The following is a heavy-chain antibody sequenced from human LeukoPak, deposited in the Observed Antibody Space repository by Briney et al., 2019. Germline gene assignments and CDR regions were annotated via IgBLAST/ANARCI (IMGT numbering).Heavy chain of an antibody. D-gene: IGHD6-25*01. Sequence: PGGSLRLSCTASGFTFSSYEMNWVRQAPGKGLEWVSDISSSGSPIYYADSVKGRFTVSRDNAKNSLYLQMSSLRAEDTAVYYCAKVLSGNWFDPWGQGTLVTVSS. CDR2: ISSSGSPI. V-gene: IGHV3-48*03. CDR3: AKVLSGNWFDP. CDR1: GFTFSSYE. J-gene: IGHJ5*02.